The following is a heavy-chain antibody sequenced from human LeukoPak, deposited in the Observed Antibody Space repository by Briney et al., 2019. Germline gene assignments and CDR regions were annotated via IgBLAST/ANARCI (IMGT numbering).Heavy chain of an antibody. CDR1: GFTFSSNH. CDR3: AGGGIKTFYSFDY. Sequence: GGSLRLSCAASGFTFSSNHMSWVRQAPGKGLEGVSIIYSDGRTYYADSVRGLFTISRDNSKNTLYLQMNSLRPEDTAVYYCAGGGIKTFYSFDYWGQGTLVTVSS. J-gene: IGHJ4*02. CDR2: IYSDGRT. D-gene: IGHD3-16*01. V-gene: IGHV3-66*02.